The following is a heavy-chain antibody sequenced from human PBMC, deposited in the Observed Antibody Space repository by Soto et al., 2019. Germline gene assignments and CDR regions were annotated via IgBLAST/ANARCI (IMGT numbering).Heavy chain of an antibody. CDR1: GFTFSAYD. D-gene: IGHD3-22*01. CDR3: ARQGSYWEGGGGWFDP. J-gene: IGHJ5*02. CDR2: IGTQHDS. Sequence: EVQLVESGGGLVQPGGSLRLSCAASGFTFSAYDMHWVRQATGKGLEWVSAIGTQHDSYYPDSVKGRFTISRENAKNSLYLQMKRLRAGATAVYYGARQGSYWEGGGGWFDPWGQGTLVTVSS. V-gene: IGHV3-13*01.